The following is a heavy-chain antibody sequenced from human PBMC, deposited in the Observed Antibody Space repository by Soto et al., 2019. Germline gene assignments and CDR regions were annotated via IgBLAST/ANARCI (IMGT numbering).Heavy chain of an antibody. CDR3: ARPSGILRQYSEIVDY. V-gene: IGHV1-69*13. CDR1: GGTFSNSA. J-gene: IGHJ4*02. CDR2: IIPIFTTT. D-gene: IGHD3-3*01. Sequence: SVKVSCKASGGTFSNSAIAWVRQAPGQGLEWLGMIIPIFTTTNYAQKFKDRLTISADGSTSTAYMELSGLKSEDTAVYFCARPSGILRQYSEIVDYWGQGNLVTVSS.